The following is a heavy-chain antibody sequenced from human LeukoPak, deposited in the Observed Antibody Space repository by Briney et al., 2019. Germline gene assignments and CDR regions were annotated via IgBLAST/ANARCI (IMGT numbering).Heavy chain of an antibody. CDR1: GGSVSSGSHY. CDR3: ARDAPLKYLPVVVPTAMRRPYYYGMDV. V-gene: IGHV4-61*01. J-gene: IGHJ6*02. CDR2: INYSGST. D-gene: IGHD2-2*01. Sequence: PSETLSLTCTVSGGSVSSGSHYWSWIRQPPGKGLEWIGYINYSGSTNYNPSLKSRVTISVDTSKNQFSLKLSSVTAADTAVYYCARDAPLKYLPVVVPTAMRRPYYYGMDVWGQGTTVTVSS.